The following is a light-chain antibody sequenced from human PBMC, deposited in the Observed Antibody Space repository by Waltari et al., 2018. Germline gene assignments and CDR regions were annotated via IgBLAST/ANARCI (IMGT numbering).Light chain of an antibody. J-gene: IGLJ2*01. V-gene: IGLV3-1*01. CDR1: ELGDKY. CDR3: QAWDNFTVA. CDR2: QDT. Sequence: SYELTQPPSVSVSPGQTASISCSGAELGDKYACWYRQKPGQSPVLALYQDTKRPSGIPERFSGSNSGITATLTIRGTQTVDEADYYCQAWDNFTVAFGGGTKLSVL.